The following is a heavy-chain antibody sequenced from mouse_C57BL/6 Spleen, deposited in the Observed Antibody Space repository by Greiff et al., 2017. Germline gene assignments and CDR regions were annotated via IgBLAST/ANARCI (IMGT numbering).Heavy chain of an antibody. J-gene: IGHJ4*01. Sequence: QVQLKESGAELARPGASVKLSCKASGYTFTSYGISWVKQRTGQGLEWIGEIYPRSGNTYYNEKFKGKATLTADKSSSTAYMELRSLTSEDSAVYFCARRGNLDAMDYWGQGTSVTVSS. V-gene: IGHV1-81*01. CDR1: GYTFTSYG. CDR3: ARRGNLDAMDY. D-gene: IGHD2-1*01. CDR2: IYPRSGNT.